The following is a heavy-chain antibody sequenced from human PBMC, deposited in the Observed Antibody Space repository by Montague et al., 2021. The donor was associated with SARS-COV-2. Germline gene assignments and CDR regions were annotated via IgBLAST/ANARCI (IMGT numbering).Heavy chain of an antibody. CDR1: GFSLSTDGMG. D-gene: IGHD3-10*01. CDR2: IYWDDDG. Sequence: VKPTQTLTLTCIFSGFSLSTDGMGVGWIRQPPGRALEWLALIYWDDDGRYSPSLRSRLTITKDTSKNQVVLTMTNMGPVDTATYYCARTWAYGSGSYGVDPWGQGTLVTVSS. J-gene: IGHJ5*02. V-gene: IGHV2-5*02. CDR3: ARTWAYGSGSYGVDP.